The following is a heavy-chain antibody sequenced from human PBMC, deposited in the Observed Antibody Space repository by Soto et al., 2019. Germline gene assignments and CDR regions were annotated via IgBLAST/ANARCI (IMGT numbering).Heavy chain of an antibody. CDR3: TPITMVRGVIIPGDAFDI. CDR1: GFTFSNAW. V-gene: IGHV3-15*07. CDR2: IKSKTDGGTT. D-gene: IGHD3-10*01. J-gene: IGHJ3*02. Sequence: GGSLRLSCAASGFTFSNAWMNWVRQAPGKGLEWVGRIKSKTDGGTTDYAAPVKGRFTISRDDSKNTLYLQMNSLKTEDTAVYYCTPITMVRGVIIPGDAFDIWGQGTMVTVSS.